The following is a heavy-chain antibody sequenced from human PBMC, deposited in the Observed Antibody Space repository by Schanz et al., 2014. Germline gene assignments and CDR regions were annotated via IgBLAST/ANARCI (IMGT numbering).Heavy chain of an antibody. CDR3: ARDFSAYVGNYFDY. V-gene: IGHV1-18*01. CDR2: INGYNGHT. CDR1: GGTFSSDT. Sequence: QVQVVQSGAEVKKPGSSVKVSCKASGGTFSSDTFSWVRQAPGQGLEWMGWINGYNGHTLYAQKFQGRVTMTTDTSTSTSYMELTSLRFDDTAVYYCARDFSAYVGNYFDYWGQGTLVTVSS. J-gene: IGHJ4*02. D-gene: IGHD5-12*01.